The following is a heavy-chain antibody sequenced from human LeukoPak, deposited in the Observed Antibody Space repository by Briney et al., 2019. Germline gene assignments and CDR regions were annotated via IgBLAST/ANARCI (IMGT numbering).Heavy chain of an antibody. J-gene: IGHJ4*02. D-gene: IGHD3-16*01. Sequence: PGGSLRLSCAASGFTFSDYYTSWIRQAPGKGLEWVSYISSSSTHTNYADSVKGRFTISRDNAKNSLYLQMNSLRAEDTAVYYCARVKGVSKFDYWGQGTLVTVSS. CDR2: ISSSSTHT. CDR1: GFTFSDYY. V-gene: IGHV3-11*05. CDR3: ARVKGVSKFDY.